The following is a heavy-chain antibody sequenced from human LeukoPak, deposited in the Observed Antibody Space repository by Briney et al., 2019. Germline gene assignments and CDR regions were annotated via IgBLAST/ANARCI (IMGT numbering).Heavy chain of an antibody. V-gene: IGHV1-2*02. Sequence: VASVKVSCKASGYTFTGYYMHWVRQAPGQGLEWMGWINPNSGGTNYAQKFQGRVTMTRDTSISTAYMGLSRLRSDDTAVYYCARDRTRYCSGGSCYPFRWFGPWGQGTLVTVSS. J-gene: IGHJ5*02. CDR2: INPNSGGT. D-gene: IGHD2-15*01. CDR1: GYTFTGYY. CDR3: ARDRTRYCSGGSCYPFRWFGP.